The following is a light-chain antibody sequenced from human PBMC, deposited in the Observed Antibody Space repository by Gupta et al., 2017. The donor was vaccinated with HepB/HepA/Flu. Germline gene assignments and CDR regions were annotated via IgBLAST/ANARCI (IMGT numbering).Light chain of an antibody. CDR1: QSVSSN. CDR3: QQDHNWYT. V-gene: IGKV3-15*01. CDR2: GAS. J-gene: IGKJ2*01. Sequence: EIVMTQSPATLSVSPGDRATLSCRASQSVSSNLAWYQQKPGQAPRLLIYGASTRATGIPARFSGTGSGTEFTLTISSLQSEDFAVYYCQQDHNWYTFGQGTELEIK.